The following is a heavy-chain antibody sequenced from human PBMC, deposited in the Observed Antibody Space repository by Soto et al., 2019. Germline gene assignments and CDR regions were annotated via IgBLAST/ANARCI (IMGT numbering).Heavy chain of an antibody. CDR2: ISYDGNNK. CDR3: AKATGWKGYCSSASCFHDAFDV. CDR1: GFTFSGHG. D-gene: IGHD2-2*01. Sequence: QVQLVESGGGVVQPGRSLRLSCAASGFTFSGHGMHWVRQAPGGGLEWVALISYDGNNKDYADSVKGRFSISRDDSSDTVFLQRNSLRPEDTAVYYCAKATGWKGYCSSASCFHDAFDVWGQGTKVTVS. V-gene: IGHV3-30*18. J-gene: IGHJ3*01.